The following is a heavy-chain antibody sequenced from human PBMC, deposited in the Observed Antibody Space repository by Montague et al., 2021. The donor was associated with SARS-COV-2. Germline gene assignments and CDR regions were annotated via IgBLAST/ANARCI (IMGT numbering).Heavy chain of an antibody. CDR2: IHGRGDGT. V-gene: IGHV3-23*01. Sequence: SLRLSCAASRFTFSTYGMYWVRQPPGKGLEWVSEIHGRGDGTYYADSVKGRFTISRDNSKNTLYLQTNSLRGEDTAVYYCARDQNYGMDVWGQGTTVIVSS. J-gene: IGHJ6*02. CDR1: RFTFSTYG. CDR3: ARDQNYGMDV.